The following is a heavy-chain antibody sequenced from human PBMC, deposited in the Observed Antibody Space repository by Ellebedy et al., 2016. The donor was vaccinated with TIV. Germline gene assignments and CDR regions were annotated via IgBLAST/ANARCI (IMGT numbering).Heavy chain of an antibody. Sequence: PGGSLRLSCAASGFTFSSYTINWVRQAPGKGLEWVSSISTTSSYIYYADSVKGRFTISRDNARNCLYLQMDSLRAEDTAVYYCARDRGERGFLSFLDLWGQGTLVTVST. CDR1: GFTFSSYT. D-gene: IGHD3-16*01. CDR2: ISTTSSYI. V-gene: IGHV3-21*06. J-gene: IGHJ5*02. CDR3: ARDRGERGFLSFLDL.